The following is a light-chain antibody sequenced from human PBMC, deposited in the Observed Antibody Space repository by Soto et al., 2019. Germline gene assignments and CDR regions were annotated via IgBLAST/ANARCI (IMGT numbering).Light chain of an antibody. V-gene: IGKV3-20*01. CDR1: QSVSSSY. CDR2: GAS. J-gene: IGKJ3*01. CDR3: QQYGSSPFT. Sequence: EIVLTQSPGTLSLSPGERATLSCRASQSVSSSYLAWYQQKPGQAPRLLIYGASSRATGMPHRFSGSGSGTDFTLTISRLEPEYFAVYYCQQYGSSPFTFGPGTKVDIK.